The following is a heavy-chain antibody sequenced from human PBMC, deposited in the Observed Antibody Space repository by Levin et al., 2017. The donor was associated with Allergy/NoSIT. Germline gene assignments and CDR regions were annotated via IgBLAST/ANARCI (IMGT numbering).Heavy chain of an antibody. V-gene: IGHV3-49*03. D-gene: IGHD3-3*02. CDR1: GFTFGDYA. CDR3: TRDHFRPGDYFDY. J-gene: IGHJ4*02. Sequence: QTGGSLRLSCTGSGFTFGDYAMNWFRQAPGKGLEWVGFIRSKAYGGTAECAPSVKGRFTVSRDDSENIAYLQMNTLKTEDTGVYYCTRDHFRPGDYFDYWGQGVLVTVSS. CDR2: IRSKAYGGTA.